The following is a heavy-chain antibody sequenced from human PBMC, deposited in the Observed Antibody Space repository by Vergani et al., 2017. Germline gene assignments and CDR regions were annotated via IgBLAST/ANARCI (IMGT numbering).Heavy chain of an antibody. Sequence: EVQLLESGGDLVQPGGSLRLSCAASGFTFIMHAMSWVRQAPGKGLEWVSTLSASDRRTHYADSVKGRFTISRDISKNTLFLQMHSLRVEDTALYYCAKFPLNITTPDRGDFWGQGSLVTVSA. CDR1: GFTFIMHA. CDR2: LSASDRRT. D-gene: IGHD1-1*01. CDR3: AKFPLNITTPDRGDF. V-gene: IGHV3-23*01. J-gene: IGHJ4*02.